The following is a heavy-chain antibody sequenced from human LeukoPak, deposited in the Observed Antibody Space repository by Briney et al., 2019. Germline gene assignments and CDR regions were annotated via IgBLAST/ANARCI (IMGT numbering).Heavy chain of an antibody. Sequence: SETLSLTCTVSGGSISSHYWSWIRQPPGKGLEWIGYIYYSGSTNYNPSLKSRVTISVDTSKNQFSLKLSSVTAADTAVYYCARVTAMVPDYYYMDVWGNGTTVTVSS. CDR2: IYYSGST. D-gene: IGHD5-18*01. V-gene: IGHV4-59*11. CDR3: ARVTAMVPDYYYMDV. CDR1: GGSISSHY. J-gene: IGHJ6*03.